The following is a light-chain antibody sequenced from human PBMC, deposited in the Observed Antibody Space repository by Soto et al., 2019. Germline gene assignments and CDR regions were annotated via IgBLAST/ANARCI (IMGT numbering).Light chain of an antibody. Sequence: EIVLTQSAGTLSLSPGERATLSCRASQSVANNYLAWYQQKPGQAPRFLMYDASSRATGIPDRFSGSGSGTDFTLTIIRLEPEDFAVYYCEQYGSTPLTFGGGTKVEIK. V-gene: IGKV3-20*01. CDR3: EQYGSTPLT. CDR2: DAS. CDR1: QSVANNY. J-gene: IGKJ4*01.